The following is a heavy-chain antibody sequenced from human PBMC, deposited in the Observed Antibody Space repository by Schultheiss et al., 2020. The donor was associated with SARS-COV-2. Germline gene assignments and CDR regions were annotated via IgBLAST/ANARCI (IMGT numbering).Heavy chain of an antibody. Sequence: SETLSLTCTVSGGSISRYYWSWIRQPPGKGLEWIGYIYYSGSTNYNPSLKSRVTISVDTSKNQFSLKLSSVTAADTAVYYCARAGSVGCSSTSCSYGMDVWGQGTTVTVSS. CDR1: GGSISRYY. D-gene: IGHD2-2*01. V-gene: IGHV4-59*01. CDR2: IYYSGST. J-gene: IGHJ6*02. CDR3: ARAGSVGCSSTSCSYGMDV.